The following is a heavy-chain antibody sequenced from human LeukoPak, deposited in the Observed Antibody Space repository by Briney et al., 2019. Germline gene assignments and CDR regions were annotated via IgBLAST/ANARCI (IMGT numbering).Heavy chain of an antibody. Sequence: GGSLRLSCAASGFTFSTYTMNWVRQAPGKGLEWVSSISSSSSYIYYADSVKGRFTISRDNAKNPLYLQMNSLRAEDTAVYYCARAARNYDFWSGYYWGQGTLVTVSS. V-gene: IGHV3-21*01. CDR3: ARAARNYDFWSGYY. D-gene: IGHD3-3*01. J-gene: IGHJ4*02. CDR2: ISSSSSYI. CDR1: GFTFSTYT.